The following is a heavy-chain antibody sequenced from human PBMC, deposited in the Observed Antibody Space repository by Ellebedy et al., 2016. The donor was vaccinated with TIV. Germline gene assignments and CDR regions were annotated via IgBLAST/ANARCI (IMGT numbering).Heavy chain of an antibody. Sequence: SETLSLXCAVYGGSFSGYYWSWIRQPPGKGLEWIGEINHSGSTNYNPSLKSRVTISVDTSKNQFSLKLSSVTAADTAVYYCARRDYSNYVGWFDPWGQGTLVTVSS. CDR2: INHSGST. D-gene: IGHD4-11*01. CDR3: ARRDYSNYVGWFDP. J-gene: IGHJ5*02. CDR1: GGSFSGYY. V-gene: IGHV4-34*01.